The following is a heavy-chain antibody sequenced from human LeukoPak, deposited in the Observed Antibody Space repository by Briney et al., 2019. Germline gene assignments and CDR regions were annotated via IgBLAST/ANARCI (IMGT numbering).Heavy chain of an antibody. CDR2: INPNRGDT. CDR1: GYTFTGYY. CDR3: ATNRYDSSGYYRS. D-gene: IGHD3-22*01. V-gene: IGHV1-2*02. J-gene: IGHJ5*02. Sequence: ASVKVSCKASGYTFTGYYMHWVRQAPGQGLEWMGWINPNRGDTNYAQKFQGRVTMTRDTSISTAYMELSRPRSDDTAVYYCATNRYDSSGYYRSWGQGTLVTVSS.